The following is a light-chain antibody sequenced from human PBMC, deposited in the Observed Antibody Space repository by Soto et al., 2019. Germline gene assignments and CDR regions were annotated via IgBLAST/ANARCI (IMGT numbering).Light chain of an antibody. V-gene: IGKV1-8*01. Sequence: AIRMTQSPSSFSASTGDRVTITCRASQGISSYLAWYQQKPGQAPKLLIYDASNLQSGVPARFSGSGSGTDFTLTISSLQAEDFATYVCQQHSSYPPTFGRGTKLEIK. CDR1: QGISSY. J-gene: IGKJ2*01. CDR3: QQHSSYPPT. CDR2: DAS.